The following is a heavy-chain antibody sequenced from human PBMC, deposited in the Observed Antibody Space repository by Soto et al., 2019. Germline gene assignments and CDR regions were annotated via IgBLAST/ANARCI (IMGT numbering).Heavy chain of an antibody. J-gene: IGHJ4*02. CDR2: ISFDGGEK. Sequence: QVQLVESGGGMVQPGRSLRLSCAASGFTFSSYGMHWVRQAPGKGLEWVALISFDGGEKFYPDSVKGRFTISRDNSKNTLYLQMDSLRPEDTAVYYCAKEKQLLPDYWGQGTLVTVSS. CDR3: AKEKQLLPDY. CDR1: GFTFSSYG. V-gene: IGHV3-30*18. D-gene: IGHD2-2*01.